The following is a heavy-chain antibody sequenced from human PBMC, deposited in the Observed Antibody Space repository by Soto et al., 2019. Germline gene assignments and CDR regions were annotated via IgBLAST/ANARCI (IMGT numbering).Heavy chain of an antibody. J-gene: IGHJ4*02. V-gene: IGHV3-30*18. CDR1: GFTFSSFV. D-gene: IGHD4-17*01. CDR2: LSYDGSKE. Sequence: GGSLRLSCAASGFTFSSFVMHWVRQSPGKGLEWVALLSYDGSKEYYAGSVKGRFSVSRDNSKNTLYLQMNSLRVEDTAVYFCAKRLLRGTTLSVLDYWGRGTLVTVSS. CDR3: AKRLLRGTTLSVLDY.